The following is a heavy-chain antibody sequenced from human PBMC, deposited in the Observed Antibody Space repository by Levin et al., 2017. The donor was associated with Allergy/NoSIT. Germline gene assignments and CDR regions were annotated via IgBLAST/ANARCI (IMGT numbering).Heavy chain of an antibody. Sequence: SETLSLTCAVSGGSISSSNWWSWVRQPPGKGLEWLGEIYHSGSTNYNPSLKSRVTISVDKSKNQFSLKLNSVTAADTAVYYCARAGGIIAARPGNWGQGTLVTVSS. CDR2: IYHSGST. CDR3: ARAGGIIAARPGN. V-gene: IGHV4-4*02. D-gene: IGHD6-6*01. CDR1: GGSISSSNW. J-gene: IGHJ4*02.